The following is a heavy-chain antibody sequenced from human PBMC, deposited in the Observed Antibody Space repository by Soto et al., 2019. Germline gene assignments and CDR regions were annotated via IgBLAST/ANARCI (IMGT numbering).Heavy chain of an antibody. J-gene: IGHJ4*02. CDR2: IYYSGST. Sequence: SETLSLTCTVSGGSISSYYWSWIRQPPGKGLEWIGYIYYSGSTNYNPSLKSRVTISVDTSKNQFSLKLSSVTDADTAVYYCARDVEDFWSGYYENWGQGTLVTVSS. CDR3: ARDVEDFWSGYYEN. D-gene: IGHD3-3*01. V-gene: IGHV4-59*01. CDR1: GGSISSYY.